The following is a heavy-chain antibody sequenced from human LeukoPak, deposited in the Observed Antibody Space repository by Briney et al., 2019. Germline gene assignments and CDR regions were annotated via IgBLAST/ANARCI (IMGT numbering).Heavy chain of an antibody. CDR3: ARAYYYDSSGPEGY. CDR1: GFTFSSYA. Sequence: GGSLRLSCAASGFTFSSYAMHWVRQAPGKGPEWVAVISYDGSNKYYADSVKGRFTISRDNSKNTLYLQMNSLRAEDTAVYYCARAYYYDSSGPEGYWGQGTLVTVSS. V-gene: IGHV3-30-3*01. D-gene: IGHD3-22*01. CDR2: ISYDGSNK. J-gene: IGHJ4*02.